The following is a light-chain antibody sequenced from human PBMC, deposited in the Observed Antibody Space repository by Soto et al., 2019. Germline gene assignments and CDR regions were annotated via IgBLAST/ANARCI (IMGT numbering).Light chain of an antibody. CDR2: EVN. Sequence: QSALTQPPSASGSPGQSVTISCTGTSSDVGGYNYVSWYQQHPGKVPKLMVYEVNKRPSGVPDRFSGSKSGNTASLTVSGLQAEDEADYYCTPYAGGTNVFGTGTKLTVL. CDR3: TPYAGGTNV. J-gene: IGLJ1*01. V-gene: IGLV2-8*01. CDR1: SSDVGGYNY.